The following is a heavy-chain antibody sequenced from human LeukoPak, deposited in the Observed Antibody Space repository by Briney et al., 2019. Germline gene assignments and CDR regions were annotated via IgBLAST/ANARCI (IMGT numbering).Heavy chain of an antibody. J-gene: IGHJ4*02. D-gene: IGHD1-1*01. CDR3: ARQRYFDY. CDR1: GFIFSSYA. V-gene: IGHV3-30*04. Sequence: GGSLRLSCAASGFIFSSYAVHWVRQAPGKGLEWVAGTSYDGGNKYYADSVKGRFTISRDNSKNTLYLQMNSLRTEDTAVYYCARQRYFDYWGQGAQVTVSS. CDR2: TSYDGGNK.